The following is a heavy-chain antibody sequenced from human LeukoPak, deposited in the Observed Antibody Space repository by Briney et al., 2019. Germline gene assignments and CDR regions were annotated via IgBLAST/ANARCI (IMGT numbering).Heavy chain of an antibody. D-gene: IGHD3-16*02. Sequence: ASVKVSCKTSGYIFTDHGMHWVRQAPGQGLEWMRWIHIGNGDTRFSQTFQGRVTITKDTSAKTVFMELSSLRSEDTAVYYCARDRLRGVGSFDSWGQETLVTVSS. CDR3: ARDRLRGVGSFDS. CDR1: GYIFTDHG. J-gene: IGHJ4*02. CDR2: IHIGNGDT. V-gene: IGHV1-3*04.